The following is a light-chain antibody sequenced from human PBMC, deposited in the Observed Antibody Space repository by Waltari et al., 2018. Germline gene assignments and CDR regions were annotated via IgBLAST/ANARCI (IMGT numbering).Light chain of an antibody. V-gene: IGLV3-10*01. CDR2: EDT. CDR3: YSTDYTGNYWV. J-gene: IGLJ3*02. Sequence: SYELTQPPSVSVSPGHTARITCSGEALPNTYAYWYRQKSGQAPVLVIYEDTKRPSGIPERFSASNSGAVATLTITGAQVEDEADYYCYSTDYTGNYWVFGGGTKLTVL. CDR1: ALPNTY.